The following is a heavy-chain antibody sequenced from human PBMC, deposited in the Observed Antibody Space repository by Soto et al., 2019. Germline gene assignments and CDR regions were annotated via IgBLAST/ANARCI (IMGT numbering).Heavy chain of an antibody. J-gene: IGHJ4*02. CDR1: GFTFSDYY. V-gene: IGHV3-11*01. Sequence: QVQLVESGGGLVKPGGSLRLSCAASGFTFSDYYMSWIRQAPGKGLEWVSYISSSGSTIYYADSVKGRFTISRDNAKNSLYLKMNSLGAEDTAVYYCATDRRRLYDPRFDYWGQGALVTVSS. CDR3: ATDRRRLYDPRFDY. CDR2: ISSSGSTI. D-gene: IGHD2-8*01.